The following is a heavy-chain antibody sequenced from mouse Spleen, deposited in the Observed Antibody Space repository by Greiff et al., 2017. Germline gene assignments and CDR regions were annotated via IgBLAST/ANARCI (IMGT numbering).Heavy chain of an antibody. D-gene: IGHD4-1*01. CDR2: IDPSDSYT. J-gene: IGHJ3*01. Sequence: VQLQQPGAELVKPGASVKLSCKASGYTFTSYWMQWVKQRPGQGLEWIGEIDPSDSYTNYNQKFKGKATLTVDTSSSTAYMQLSSLTSEDSAVYYCARSIANWDGSFAYWGQGTLVTVSA. V-gene: IGHV1-50*01. CDR3: ARSIANWDGSFAY. CDR1: GYTFTSYW.